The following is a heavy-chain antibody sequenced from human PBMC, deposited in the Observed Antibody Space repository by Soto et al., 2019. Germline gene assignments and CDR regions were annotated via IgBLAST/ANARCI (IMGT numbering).Heavy chain of an antibody. CDR3: ARVGTYSDFWSGYPNWFDP. V-gene: IGHV1-18*01. CDR2: ISAYNGNT. D-gene: IGHD3-3*01. Sequence: QVQLVQSGAEVKKPGASVKVSCKASGYTFTSYGISWVRQAPGQGLEWMGWISAYNGNTNYAQKLQGRVTMTTDTSMSTANMELRSLRSDDTAVYYCARVGTYSDFWSGYPNWFDPWGQGTLVTVSS. J-gene: IGHJ5*02. CDR1: GYTFTSYG.